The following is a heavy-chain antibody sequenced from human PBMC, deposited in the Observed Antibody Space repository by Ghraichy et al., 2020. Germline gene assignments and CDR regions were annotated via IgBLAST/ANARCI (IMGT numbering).Heavy chain of an antibody. CDR3: AKDILGGILKSHYDFWSGYAFDI. CDR1: GFTFDDYA. V-gene: IGHV3-9*01. J-gene: IGHJ3*02. CDR2: ISWNSGSI. D-gene: IGHD3-3*01. Sequence: GGSLRLSCAASGFTFDDYAMHWVRQAPGKGLEWVSGISWNSGSIGYADSVKGRFTISRDNAKNSLYLQMNSLRAEDTALYYCAKDILGGILKSHYDFWSGYAFDIWGQGTMVTVSS.